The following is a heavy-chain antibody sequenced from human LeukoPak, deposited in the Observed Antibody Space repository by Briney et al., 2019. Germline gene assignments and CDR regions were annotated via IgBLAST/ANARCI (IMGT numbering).Heavy chain of an antibody. D-gene: IGHD1-1*01. CDR3: ARAPPYSAGGIDY. CDR2: VNSDGSST. CDR1: GFTFSTYW. Sequence: PGGSLRLSCAASGFTFSTYWMHWVRQAPGKVLVWVSRVNSDGSSTTYADSVKGRFTISRDNAKNTLYLQMNSLRAEDTAVYYCARAPPYSAGGIDYWGQGTLVTVSS. V-gene: IGHV3-74*01. J-gene: IGHJ4*02.